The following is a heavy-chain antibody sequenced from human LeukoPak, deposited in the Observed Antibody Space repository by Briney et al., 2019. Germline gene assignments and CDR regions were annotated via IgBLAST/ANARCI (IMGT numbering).Heavy chain of an antibody. J-gene: IGHJ3*02. CDR1: GGSISSGSYY. D-gene: IGHD2-15*01. CDR2: IYTSGST. V-gene: IGHV4-61*02. Sequence: PSETLSLTWTVSGGSISSGSYYWSWIRQPAGKGLEWIGRIYTSGSTNYNPSLKSRVTISVDTSKNQFSLKLSSVTAADTAVYYCARESAIVVVVAAGAFDIWGQGTMVTVSS. CDR3: ARESAIVVVVAAGAFDI.